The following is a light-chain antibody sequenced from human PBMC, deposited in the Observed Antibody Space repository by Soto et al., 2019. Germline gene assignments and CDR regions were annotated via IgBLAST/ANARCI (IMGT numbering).Light chain of an antibody. Sequence: QAVVTRPPSVSGAPGQRVTISCTGSSSNIGAGYDVHWYQQLPGTAPKLLIYGNSNRPSGVPDRFSGSKSGTSASLAITGLQAEDEADYYCQSYNSSLSGYVFGIGTKLTVL. CDR1: SSNIGAGYD. V-gene: IGLV1-40*01. CDR2: GNS. J-gene: IGLJ1*01. CDR3: QSYNSSLSGYV.